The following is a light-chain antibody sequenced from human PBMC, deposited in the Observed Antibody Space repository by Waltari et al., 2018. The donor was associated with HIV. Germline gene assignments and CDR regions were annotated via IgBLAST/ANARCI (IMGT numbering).Light chain of an antibody. Sequence: DIQMTQSPSTLSASVGDRVTITCRASKSISDWLAWYQQKPGQAPKLLIFKATTLQSGVPSRFRGSGSGTEFTLTISSLQPDDFATDYCQQYNTYPLTFGPGTKVDIK. CDR2: KAT. J-gene: IGKJ3*01. CDR1: KSISDW. CDR3: QQYNTYPLT. V-gene: IGKV1-5*03.